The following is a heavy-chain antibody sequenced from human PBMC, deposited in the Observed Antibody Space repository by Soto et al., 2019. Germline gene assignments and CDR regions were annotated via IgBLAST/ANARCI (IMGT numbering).Heavy chain of an antibody. Sequence: QVQLVESGGGVVQPGRSLRLSCAVSGFTFSSYGMHWVRQAPGKGLEWVAVIWYDGSNKYYADSVKGRFTISRDNSKNTLYLQMNSLRAEDTAVYYCARDGGYCSGGSCYLGYYFDYWGQGTLVTVSS. J-gene: IGHJ4*02. V-gene: IGHV3-33*01. CDR1: GFTFSSYG. CDR3: ARDGGYCSGGSCYLGYYFDY. CDR2: IWYDGSNK. D-gene: IGHD2-15*01.